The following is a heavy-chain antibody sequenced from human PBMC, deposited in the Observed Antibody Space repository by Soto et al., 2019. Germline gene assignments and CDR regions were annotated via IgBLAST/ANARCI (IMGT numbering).Heavy chain of an antibody. D-gene: IGHD3-10*01. J-gene: IGHJ4*02. CDR2: INHSGST. CDR3: ARLIFRFRGVSFDY. CDR1: GGSFSGYY. V-gene: IGHV4-34*01. Sequence: QVQLQQWGAGLLKPSETLSLTWAVYGGSFSGYYWSWIRQPPGKGLEWIGEINHSGSTNYNPSLKSRVTISVDTSKNQFSLKLSSVTAADTAVYYCARLIFRFRGVSFDYWGQGTLVTVSS.